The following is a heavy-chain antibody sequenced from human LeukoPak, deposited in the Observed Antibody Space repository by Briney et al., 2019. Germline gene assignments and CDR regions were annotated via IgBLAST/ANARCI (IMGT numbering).Heavy chain of an antibody. CDR3: ALTRSSGWELLGYFQH. Sequence: PGGSLRLSCAASGFTFDDYAMPWVRQAPGKGLEWVSGISWNSGSIGYADSVKGRFTISRDNAKNSLYLQMNSLRAEDTALYYCALTRSSGWELLGYFQHWGQGTLVTVSS. CDR1: GFTFDDYA. D-gene: IGHD1-26*01. V-gene: IGHV3-9*01. J-gene: IGHJ1*01. CDR2: ISWNSGSI.